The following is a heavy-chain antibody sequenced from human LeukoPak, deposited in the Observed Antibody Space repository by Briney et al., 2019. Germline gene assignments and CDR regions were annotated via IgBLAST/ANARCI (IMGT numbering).Heavy chain of an antibody. CDR3: AAPVSRGYSSGWRDLDH. CDR1: GFTFSSFS. J-gene: IGHJ4*02. CDR2: ISSSSSTI. Sequence: GGSLRLSCAASGFTFSSFSMNWVRQAPGKGLEWVSYISSSSSTIYYADPVKGRFTISRDNAKNSLYLQMNSLRDEDTAVYYCAAPVSRGYSSGWRDLDHWGQGTLVTVSS. D-gene: IGHD6-19*01. V-gene: IGHV3-48*02.